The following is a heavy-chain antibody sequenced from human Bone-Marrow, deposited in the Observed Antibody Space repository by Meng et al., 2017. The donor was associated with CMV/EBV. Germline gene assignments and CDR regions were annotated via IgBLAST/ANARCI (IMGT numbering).Heavy chain of an antibody. Sequence: GGSLRLSCAASEFTVIPYMMSWVRQPPGRGLEWISMVHNGNKYYADSVKGRFTISRDNSENTLYLQMNSLRAEDTAVYYCTTGHFDYWGQGMRVTVSS. J-gene: IGHJ4*02. CDR1: EFTVIPYM. CDR2: VHNGNK. V-gene: IGHV3-53*01. CDR3: TTGHFDY.